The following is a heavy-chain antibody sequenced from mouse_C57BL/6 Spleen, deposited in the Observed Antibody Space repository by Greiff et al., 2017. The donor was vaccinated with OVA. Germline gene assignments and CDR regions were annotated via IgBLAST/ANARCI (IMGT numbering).Heavy chain of an antibody. CDR1: GYTFTSYW. Sequence: QVQLQQPGTELVKPGASVKLSCKASGYTFTSYWMHWVKQRPGQGLEWIGNINPGNGDTNYNEKFKSKATLTADKSSSTAYMQLSSLTSEDSAVYCGARQVGRKGFDYWGQGTTLTVSS. CDR2: INPGNGDT. V-gene: IGHV1-53*01. J-gene: IGHJ2*01. D-gene: IGHD4-1*01. CDR3: ARQVGRKGFDY.